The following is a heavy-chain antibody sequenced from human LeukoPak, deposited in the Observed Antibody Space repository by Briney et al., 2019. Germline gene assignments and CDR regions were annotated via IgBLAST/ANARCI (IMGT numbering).Heavy chain of an antibody. CDR1: GGSISSGDYY. Sequence: SETLSLTCTVSGGSISSGDYYWSWIRQPPGKGLEWIGYIYYSGSTYYKPSLKSRVTISVDTSKNQFSLKLSSVTAADTAVYYCARETPYGDYTYYFDYWGQGTLVTVSS. D-gene: IGHD4-17*01. J-gene: IGHJ4*02. CDR3: ARETPYGDYTYYFDY. CDR2: IYYSGST. V-gene: IGHV4-30-4*01.